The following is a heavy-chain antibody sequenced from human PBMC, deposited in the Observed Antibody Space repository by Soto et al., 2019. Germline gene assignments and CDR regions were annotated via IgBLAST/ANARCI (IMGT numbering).Heavy chain of an antibody. J-gene: IGHJ6*02. CDR2: ISAYNGNT. CDR1: GYTFTSYG. D-gene: IGHD2-8*01. V-gene: IGHV1-18*01. Sequence: ASVKVSCKASGYTFTSYGISWVRQAPGQGLEWMGWISAYNGNTNYAQKLQGRVTMTTDTSTSTAYMELRSLRSDDTAVYYCARVLFLYAPSVRSGMVFWGPATTVTV. CDR3: ARVLFLYAPSVRSGMVF.